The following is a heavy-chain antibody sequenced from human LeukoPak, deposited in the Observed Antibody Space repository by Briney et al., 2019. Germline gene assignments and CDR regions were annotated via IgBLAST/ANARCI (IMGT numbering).Heavy chain of an antibody. Sequence: ASVKVSCKASGHTFTSYGISWVRQAPGQGLEWMGWISAYNGNTNYAQKLQGRVTMTTDTSTSTAYMELRSLRSDDTAVYYCASLGYCSSTSCYEGDYWGQGTLVTVSS. J-gene: IGHJ4*02. CDR2: ISAYNGNT. CDR1: GHTFTSYG. V-gene: IGHV1-18*01. D-gene: IGHD2-2*01. CDR3: ASLGYCSSTSCYEGDY.